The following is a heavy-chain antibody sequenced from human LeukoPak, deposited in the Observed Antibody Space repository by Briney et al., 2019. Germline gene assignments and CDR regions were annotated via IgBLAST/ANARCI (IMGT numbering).Heavy chain of an antibody. CDR1: GFIFSSYW. V-gene: IGHV3-7*04. CDR3: VRVRGDYYFDY. D-gene: IGHD2-21*02. Sequence: GGSLRLSCAASGFIFSSYWMTWVRQAPGKGLEWVANIKQGGSEKYYVDSVKGRFTISRDNAKNSLYLQTNSLRAEDTAVYYCVRVRGDYYFDYWGQGTLVTVSS. J-gene: IGHJ4*02. CDR2: IKQGGSEK.